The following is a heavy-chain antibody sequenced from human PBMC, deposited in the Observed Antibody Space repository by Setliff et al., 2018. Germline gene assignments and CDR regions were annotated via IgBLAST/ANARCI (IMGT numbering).Heavy chain of an antibody. CDR2: IYYSGST. D-gene: IGHD6-13*01. CDR3: ARGTYSSSSSYYFDY. Sequence: ASETLSLTCTVSGGSISSSSYYWGRIRQPPGKGLEWIGSIYYSGSTYYNPSLKSRVTISVDTSKNQFSLKLSSVTAADTAVYYCARGTYSSSSSYYFDYWGQGTLVTVSS. J-gene: IGHJ4*02. CDR1: GGSISSSSYY. V-gene: IGHV4-39*01.